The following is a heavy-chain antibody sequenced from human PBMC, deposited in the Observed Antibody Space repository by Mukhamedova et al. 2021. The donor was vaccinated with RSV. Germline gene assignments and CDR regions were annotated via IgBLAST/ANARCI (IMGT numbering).Heavy chain of an antibody. J-gene: IGHJ4*02. CDR3: ARQGAIGQLVYYFDY. D-gene: IGHD6-6*01. V-gene: IGHV5-51*01. CDR2: SDT. Sequence: SDTRYSPSFQGQVTISADRSISTAYLQWSSLKASDTAIYYCARQGAIGQLVYYFDYWGQGTLVTVSS.